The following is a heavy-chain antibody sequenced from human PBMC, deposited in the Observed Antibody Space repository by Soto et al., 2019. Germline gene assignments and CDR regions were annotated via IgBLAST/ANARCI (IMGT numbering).Heavy chain of an antibody. CDR2: IKQDGSEK. D-gene: IGHD3-3*01. CDR3: ARVGGYDFWSGYVGYYYYYYMDV. Sequence: GESLKISCAASGFTFSSYWMSWVRQAPGKGLEWVANIKQDGSEKYYVDSVKGRFTISRDNAKNSLYLQMNSLRAEDTAVYYCARVGGYDFWSGYVGYYYYYYMDVWGKGTTVTVSS. V-gene: IGHV3-7*01. CDR1: GFTFSSYW. J-gene: IGHJ6*03.